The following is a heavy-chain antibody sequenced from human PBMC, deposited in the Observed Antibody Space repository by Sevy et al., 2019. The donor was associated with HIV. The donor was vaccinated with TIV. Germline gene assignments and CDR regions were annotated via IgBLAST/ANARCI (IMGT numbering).Heavy chain of an antibody. Sequence: ASVKVSCKTSGYSFAAYYIHWVRQAPGQGREWLGWIYPNGGDTTFAQKFQGRVTVTMSTSINTVYMEFNRLRSDDTAVYYCARGKREEWLLYLDNWGQGILVTVSS. CDR3: ARGKREEWLLYLDN. V-gene: IGHV1-2*02. CDR2: IYPNGGDT. D-gene: IGHD3-3*01. CDR1: GYSFAAYY. J-gene: IGHJ4*02.